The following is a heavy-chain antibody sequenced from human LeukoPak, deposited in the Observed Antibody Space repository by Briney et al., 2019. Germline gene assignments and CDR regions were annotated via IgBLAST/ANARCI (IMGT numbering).Heavy chain of an antibody. CDR1: GFTFDDYA. V-gene: IGHV3-9*01. CDR2: ISWNSGSI. D-gene: IGHD6-13*01. CDR3: ARYRSSWYGDYFDY. Sequence: GGSLRLSCAASGFTFDDYAMHWVRQAPGKGLEWVSGISWNSGSIGYADSVKGRFTISRDNAKNSLYLQMNSLRAEDTALYYCARYRSSWYGDYFDYWGQGTLVTVSS. J-gene: IGHJ4*02.